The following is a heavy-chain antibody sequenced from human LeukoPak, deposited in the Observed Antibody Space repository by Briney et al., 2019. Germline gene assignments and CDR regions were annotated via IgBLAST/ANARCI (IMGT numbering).Heavy chain of an antibody. CDR3: ARDLRYYSFGLDV. D-gene: IGHD4-17*01. Sequence: PGGSLRLSCAASGFTFSSNYMNWVRQAPGKGLEWVSVLYRGDSTSYADPVKGRFTISRDNSKNTLYLQMNSLRAEDTAVYYCARDLRYYSFGLDVWGQGTTVTVSS. J-gene: IGHJ6*02. V-gene: IGHV3-53*01. CDR2: LYRGDST. CDR1: GFTFSSNY.